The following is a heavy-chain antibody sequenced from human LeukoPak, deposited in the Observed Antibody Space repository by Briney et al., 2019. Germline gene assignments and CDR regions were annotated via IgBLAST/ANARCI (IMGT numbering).Heavy chain of an antibody. CDR1: GLIFSGYA. J-gene: IGHJ4*02. V-gene: IGHV3-23*01. CDR3: AKDSSEEGFYDY. CDR2: ISGSGADT. D-gene: IGHD2-15*01. Sequence: GGSLRLSCAASGLIFSGYAMSWVRQAPGKGLEWVSSISGSGADTYYADSVKGRFTISRENSKNTVYLQMNSLRAEDTAVYYCAKDSSEEGFYDYWGQGTLVTVSS.